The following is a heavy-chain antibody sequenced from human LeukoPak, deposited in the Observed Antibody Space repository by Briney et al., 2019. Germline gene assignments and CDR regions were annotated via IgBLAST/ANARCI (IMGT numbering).Heavy chain of an antibody. Sequence: GGSPRLSCAASGFTFSSYGMHWVRQAPGKGLEWVAVISYDGSNKYYADSVKGRFAISRDNSKNTLYLQMNSLRAEDTAVYYCAKAYGYCTTTSCSHEEFDYWGQGNLVTVSS. V-gene: IGHV3-30*18. J-gene: IGHJ4*02. D-gene: IGHD2-2*01. CDR2: ISYDGSNK. CDR1: GFTFSSYG. CDR3: AKAYGYCTTTSCSHEEFDY.